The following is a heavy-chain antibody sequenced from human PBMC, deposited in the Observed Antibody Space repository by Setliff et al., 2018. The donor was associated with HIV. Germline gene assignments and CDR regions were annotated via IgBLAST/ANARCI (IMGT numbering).Heavy chain of an antibody. CDR2: IHQSGST. Sequence: SETLSLTCTVSGYSISSGYYWGWLRQPPGKGLEWIGSIHQSGSTYYNPSLTSRVTISVDTSKNQFSLKLNSVTAADTAVYYCAREIGVYDSSGYYYVPDAFDIWGQGTMVTVSS. CDR1: GYSISSGYY. J-gene: IGHJ3*02. V-gene: IGHV4-38-2*02. CDR3: AREIGVYDSSGYYYVPDAFDI. D-gene: IGHD3-22*01.